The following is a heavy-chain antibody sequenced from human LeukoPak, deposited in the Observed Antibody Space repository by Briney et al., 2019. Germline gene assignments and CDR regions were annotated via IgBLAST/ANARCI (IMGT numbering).Heavy chain of an antibody. D-gene: IGHD5-12*01. J-gene: IGHJ4*02. CDR1: GGSFSGYY. V-gene: IGHV4-34*01. CDR2: INHSGST. CDR3: ARDVATTTRYTDY. Sequence: SETLSLTCAVYGGSFSGYYWSWIRQPPGKGLEWIGEINHSGSTIYNPSLKSRVTISVDTSKNQFSLKLSSVTAADTAVYYCARDVATTTRYTDYWGQGTLVTVSS.